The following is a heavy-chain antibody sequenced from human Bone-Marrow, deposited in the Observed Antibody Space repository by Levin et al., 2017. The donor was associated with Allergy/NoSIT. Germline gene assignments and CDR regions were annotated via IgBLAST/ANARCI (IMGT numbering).Heavy chain of an antibody. V-gene: IGHV1-18*01. CDR1: GYGFTDYG. CDR3: AKSGGYNYVDY. J-gene: IGHJ4*02. D-gene: IGHD5-18*01. Sequence: ASVKVSCKASGYGFTDYGISWVRQAPGQGLEWMGWISGYNGNTYYTQKVQGRVTMTTDTSTSTAYMELRSLRSDDTDVYYCAKSGGYNYVDYWGQGTLVTVSS. CDR2: ISGYNGNT.